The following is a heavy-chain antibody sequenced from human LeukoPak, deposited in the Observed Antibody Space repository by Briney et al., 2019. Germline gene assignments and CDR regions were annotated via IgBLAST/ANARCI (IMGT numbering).Heavy chain of an antibody. D-gene: IGHD6-6*01. V-gene: IGHV3-9*01. CDR1: GFTFDDYA. CDR2: ITWNSGSV. CDR3: AKGLQYSSSYPYFDY. Sequence: GGSLRLSCAASGFTFDDYAMHWVRQAPGKGLEWVSGITWNSGSVGYADSVKGRFTISRDNAKNSLYLQMNSLRAEDTALYYCAKGLQYSSSYPYFDYWGQGTLVTVSS. J-gene: IGHJ4*02.